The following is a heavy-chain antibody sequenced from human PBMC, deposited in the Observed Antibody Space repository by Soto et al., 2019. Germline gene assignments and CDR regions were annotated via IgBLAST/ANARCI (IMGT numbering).Heavy chain of an antibody. Sequence: VQLVQSGAEVRQPGSSVRVSCKASGGTFSTYSVTWVRQAPGQGLEWMGGIIPIYDSPYYAQKFLGRVSLTADTSTNTAYMVVRRLTSDYTAVYFWAGDSASVTQVPLRDRGQGTLVIFSS. J-gene: IGHJ4*02. V-gene: IGHV1-69*06. CDR3: AGDSASVTQVPLRD. CDR2: IIPIYDSP. D-gene: IGHD2-21*02. CDR1: GGTFSTYS.